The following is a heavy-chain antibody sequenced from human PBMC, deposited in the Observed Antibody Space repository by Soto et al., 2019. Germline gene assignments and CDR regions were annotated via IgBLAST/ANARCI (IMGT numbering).Heavy chain of an antibody. CDR1: GFTFNTYW. J-gene: IGHJ6*02. CDR2: INSDGTST. CDR3: ARGRYSGMDV. V-gene: IGHV3-74*01. Sequence: EVQLVESGGGLVQPGGSLRLPCAGSGFTFNTYWIHWVRQAPGKGLVWVSCINSDGTSTRYADSVKGRFTISRDNAKNTLYLQMNSLRPEDTAVYYCARGRYSGMDVWGQGTTVTVSS.